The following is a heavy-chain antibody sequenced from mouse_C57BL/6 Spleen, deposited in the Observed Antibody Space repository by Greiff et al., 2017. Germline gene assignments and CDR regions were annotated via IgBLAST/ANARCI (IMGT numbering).Heavy chain of an antibody. CDR2: ISSGSSTI. CDR3: ARSYSNLYAMDY. CDR1: GFTFSDYG. Sequence: DVKLVESGGGLVKPGGSLKLSCAASGFTFSDYGMHWVRQAPEKGLEWVAYISSGSSTIYYADTVKGRFTISRDNAKNTLFLQMTSLRSEDTAMYYCARSYSNLYAMDYWGQGTSVTVSS. D-gene: IGHD2-5*01. J-gene: IGHJ4*01. V-gene: IGHV5-17*01.